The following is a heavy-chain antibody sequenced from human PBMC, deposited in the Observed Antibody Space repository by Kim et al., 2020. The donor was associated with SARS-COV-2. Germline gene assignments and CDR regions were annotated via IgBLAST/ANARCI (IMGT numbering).Heavy chain of an antibody. D-gene: IGHD2-21*01. CDR3: VRGQRSQVAVMIYILRSYYFDL. CDR2: MNPNSGNT. Sequence: ASVKVSCKASGYSFTNFDINWVRQATGQGLEWLGWMNPNSGNTGYAQKFQGRVTITRDTSISTAYMEMNSLRSDDTAVYYFVRGQRSQVAVMIYILRSYYFDLWGQGTLVTVTS. J-gene: IGHJ4*02. CDR1: GYSFTNFD. V-gene: IGHV1-8*01.